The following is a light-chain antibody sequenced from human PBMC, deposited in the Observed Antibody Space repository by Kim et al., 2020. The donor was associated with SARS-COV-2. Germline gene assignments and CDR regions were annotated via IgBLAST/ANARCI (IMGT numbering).Light chain of an antibody. CDR1: QSVSSSY. CDR3: QQYGSSPRRT. J-gene: IGKJ2*02. Sequence: SPGESATLSCRASQSVSSSYLAWYQQKPGQAPRLLIYGASSRATGIPDRFSGSGSGTDFTLTISRLEPEDFAVYYCQQYGSSPRRTFGQGTKLEI. V-gene: IGKV3-20*01. CDR2: GAS.